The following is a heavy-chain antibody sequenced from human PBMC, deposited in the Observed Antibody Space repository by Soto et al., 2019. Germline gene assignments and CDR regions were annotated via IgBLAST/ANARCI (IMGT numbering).Heavy chain of an antibody. Sequence: QVQLVESGGGVVQPGRSLRLSCAASGFTFSSYGMHWVRQAPGKGLEWVAVIWYDGSNKYYADSVKGRFTISRDNSKNPLYLQMNSLRAEDTAVYYCARDTEDIVLMVYGNWFDPWGQGTLVTVSS. CDR1: GFTFSSYG. V-gene: IGHV3-33*01. D-gene: IGHD2-8*01. CDR3: ARDTEDIVLMVYGNWFDP. J-gene: IGHJ5*02. CDR2: IWYDGSNK.